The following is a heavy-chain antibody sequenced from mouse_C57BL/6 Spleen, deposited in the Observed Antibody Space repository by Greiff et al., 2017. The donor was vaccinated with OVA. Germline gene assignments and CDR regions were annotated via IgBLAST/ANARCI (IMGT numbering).Heavy chain of an antibody. Sequence: EVQLVESGGGLVKPGGSLKLSCAASGFTFSDYGMHWVRQAPEKGLEWVAYISSGSSTIYYADTVKGRFTISRDNAKNTLFLQMTSLRSADTAMYYCARGGNYGWYFDVWGTGTTVTVSS. J-gene: IGHJ1*03. CDR2: ISSGSSTI. D-gene: IGHD2-1*01. V-gene: IGHV5-17*01. CDR3: ARGGNYGWYFDV. CDR1: GFTFSDYG.